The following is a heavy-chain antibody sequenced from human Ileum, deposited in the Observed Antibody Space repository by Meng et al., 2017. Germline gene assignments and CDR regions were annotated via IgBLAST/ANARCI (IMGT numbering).Heavy chain of an antibody. CDR3: ARDYYGSGSSPRFAH. CDR2: ISYDGINT. Sequence: GESLKISCAASGFTFYSYAMHWVRQAPGKGLEWVAVISYDGINTDYADSVKGRFSISRDNSQNTLFLQMNSLRPEDTAVYYCARDYYGSGSSPRFAHWGQGNLV. J-gene: IGHJ4*02. CDR1: GFTFYSYA. V-gene: IGHV3-30*01. D-gene: IGHD3-10*01.